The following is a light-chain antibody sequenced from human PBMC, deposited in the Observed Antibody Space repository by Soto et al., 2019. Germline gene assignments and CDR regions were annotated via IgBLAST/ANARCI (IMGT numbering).Light chain of an antibody. CDR1: SSNIGAGYD. V-gene: IGLV1-40*01. Sequence: QSVLTQPPSVSGAPGQRVTISCTGSSSNIGAGYDVHWYQQLPGTAPKLLIYDNTNRPSGVPDRVSGSKSGASASLAITGLQAEDEADYYCQSYDTSLSVCVFGGGTKLTVL. CDR3: QSYDTSLSVCV. J-gene: IGLJ3*02. CDR2: DNT.